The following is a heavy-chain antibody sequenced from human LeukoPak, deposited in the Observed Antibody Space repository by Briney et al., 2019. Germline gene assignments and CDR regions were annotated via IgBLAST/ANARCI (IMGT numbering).Heavy chain of an antibody. V-gene: IGHV1-2*02. D-gene: IGHD3-22*01. CDR3: ARVLTYYYDSSGYLYY. Sequence: ASVKVSFKASGYTFTGYYMHWVRQAPGQGLEWMGWINPNSGGTNYAQKFQGRVTMTRDTSISTAYMELSRLRSDDTAVYYCARVLTYYYDSSGYLYYWGQGTLVTVSS. CDR1: GYTFTGYY. CDR2: INPNSGGT. J-gene: IGHJ4*02.